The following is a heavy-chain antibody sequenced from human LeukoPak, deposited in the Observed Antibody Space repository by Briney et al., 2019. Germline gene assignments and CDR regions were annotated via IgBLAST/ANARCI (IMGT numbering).Heavy chain of an antibody. CDR1: GFTFSSYC. V-gene: IGHV3-7*02. J-gene: IGHJ6*02. CDR3: ARRGITISGVLVYHYSGLDV. D-gene: IGHD3-3*01. CDR2: IKDDGSEK. Sequence: PGGSLRLSCAGSGFTFSSYCMNWVRQAPGKGLEWVASIKDDGSEKHFVDSVNGRFAISRDNAKNSLYLQMSSLRAEDTAVYYCARRGITISGVLVYHYSGLDVWGQGTTVTVSS.